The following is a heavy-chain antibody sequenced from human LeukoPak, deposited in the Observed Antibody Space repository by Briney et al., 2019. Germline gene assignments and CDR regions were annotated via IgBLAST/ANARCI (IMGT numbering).Heavy chain of an antibody. D-gene: IGHD6-13*01. Sequence: PGGSLGLSCAASGFTFSSYGMSWVRQAPGKGLEWVSAISGSGGSTYYADSVKGRFTISRDNSKNTLYLQMNSLRGEDTAVYYCAKSGGTSSSGLGYWGQGTLVTVSS. CDR1: GFTFSSYG. V-gene: IGHV3-23*01. J-gene: IGHJ4*02. CDR2: ISGSGGST. CDR3: AKSGGTSSSGLGY.